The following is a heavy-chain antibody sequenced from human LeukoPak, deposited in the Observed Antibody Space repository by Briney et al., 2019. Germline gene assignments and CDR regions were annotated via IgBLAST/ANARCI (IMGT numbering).Heavy chain of an antibody. D-gene: IGHD6-19*01. Sequence: ASETLSLTCTVSGGSISSGSYYWSWIRQPAGKGLEWIGRIYTSGSTNYNPSLKSRVTISVDTSKNQFSLKLSSVTAADTAVYYCARGAVAGPDAFDIWGQGTMVTVSS. CDR1: GGSISSGSYY. J-gene: IGHJ3*02. CDR2: IYTSGST. CDR3: ARGAVAGPDAFDI. V-gene: IGHV4-61*02.